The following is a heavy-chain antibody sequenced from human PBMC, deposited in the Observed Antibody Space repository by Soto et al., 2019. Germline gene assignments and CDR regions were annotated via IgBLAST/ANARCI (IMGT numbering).Heavy chain of an antibody. J-gene: IGHJ4*02. CDR2: ISAYNGNT. V-gene: IGHV1-18*04. Sequence: GASVKVSCKASGYTFTSYGISWVRQAPGQGLEWMGWISAYNGNTNYAQKLQGRVTMTTDTSTSTAYMELRSLRSDDTAVYYCARGRHTYYDSSGYYPGFDYWGQGTLVTVSS. CDR1: GYTFTSYG. D-gene: IGHD3-22*01. CDR3: ARGRHTYYDSSGYYPGFDY.